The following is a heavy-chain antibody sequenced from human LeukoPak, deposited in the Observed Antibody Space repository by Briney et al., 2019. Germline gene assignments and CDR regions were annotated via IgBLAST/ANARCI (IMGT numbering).Heavy chain of an antibody. CDR1: GGSISSGGYY. Sequence: SQTLSLTCTVFGGSISSGGYYWSWIRQPPGKGLEWIGYIYHSGSTYYNPSLTSRVTISVDRSKNQFSLKLTSMTAADTAVYYCARDYYGSGPNSPPDYWGQGTLVTVSS. D-gene: IGHD3-10*01. CDR3: ARDYYGSGPNSPPDY. J-gene: IGHJ4*02. V-gene: IGHV4-30-2*01. CDR2: IYHSGST.